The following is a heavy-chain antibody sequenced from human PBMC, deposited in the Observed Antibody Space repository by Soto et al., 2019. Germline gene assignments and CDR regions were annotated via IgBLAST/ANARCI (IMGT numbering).Heavy chain of an antibody. J-gene: IGHJ6*03. CDR1: CGSISSYY. D-gene: IGHD1-20*01. V-gene: IGHV4-59*01. CDR2: IYYSGST. CDR3: AREKYNWNPSLYYYYYYMDV. Sequence: SETLSLTCPVSCGSISSYYWGWIRQPPVKGLGWIWYIYYSGSTNYNPSLKSRVTISVDTSKNQFSLKLSSVTAADTAVYYCAREKYNWNPSLYYYYYYMDVWGKGTTVTVSS.